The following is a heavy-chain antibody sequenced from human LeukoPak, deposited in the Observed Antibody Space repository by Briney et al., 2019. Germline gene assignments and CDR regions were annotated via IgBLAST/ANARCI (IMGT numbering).Heavy chain of an antibody. CDR2: IIPIFGKA. J-gene: IGHJ4*02. Sequence: GASVKVSCKASGGTFSSYEISWVRQARGQGLEWMGGIIPIFGKANYAQKFQGRVTITADKSTSTAYMELSSLRSEDTAVYYCAKGDSTGYYYHYGYYFDYWGQGTLVTVSS. CDR3: AKGDSTGYYYHYGYYFDY. V-gene: IGHV1-69*06. CDR1: GGTFSSYE. D-gene: IGHD3-22*01.